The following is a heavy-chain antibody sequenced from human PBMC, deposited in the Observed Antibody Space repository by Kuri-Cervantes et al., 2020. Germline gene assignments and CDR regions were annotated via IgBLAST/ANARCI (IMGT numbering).Heavy chain of an antibody. D-gene: IGHD5-24*01. J-gene: IGHJ4*02. V-gene: IGHV3-7*01. CDR2: IKQDGSEK. CDR3: ARTPEMAIYFDY. CDR1: GFTFSSYW. Sequence: GGSLRLSCAASGFTFSSYWMSWVRQAPGKGLEWVANIKQDGSEKYYVDSVKGRFTISRDNSKNTLYLQMNSLRAEDTAVYYCARTPEMAIYFDYWGQGTLVTVSS.